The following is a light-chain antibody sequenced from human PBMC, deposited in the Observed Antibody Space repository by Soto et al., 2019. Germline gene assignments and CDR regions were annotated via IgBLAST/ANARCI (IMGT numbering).Light chain of an antibody. Sequence: QSALTQPASVSGSPGQSITISCTGTSRDVGTYTLVSWYQHYPGKAPKLIIYEGSKRPSGVPDRFSGSKSGNTASLTISGLQAEDESEYYCCSYAGFYTLVFGGGTKVTVL. CDR2: EGS. CDR3: CSYAGFYTLV. J-gene: IGLJ3*02. V-gene: IGLV2-23*01. CDR1: SRDVGTYTL.